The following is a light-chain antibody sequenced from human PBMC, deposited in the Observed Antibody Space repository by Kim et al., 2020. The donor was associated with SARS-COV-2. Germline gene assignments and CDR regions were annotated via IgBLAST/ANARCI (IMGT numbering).Light chain of an antibody. Sequence: AAVGDRVTIPCRASQGISNYFAWYQHKPGKVPKLLIFAASTVHSGVPSRFSGGGSGTDFTLTISSLQPEDVATYYCHMYNNAPWTFGQGTKVEIK. CDR3: HMYNNAPWT. V-gene: IGKV1-27*01. CDR2: AAS. J-gene: IGKJ1*01. CDR1: QGISNY.